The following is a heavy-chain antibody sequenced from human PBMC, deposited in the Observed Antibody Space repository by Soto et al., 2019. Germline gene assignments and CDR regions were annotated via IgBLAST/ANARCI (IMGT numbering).Heavy chain of an antibody. D-gene: IGHD5-18*01. CDR2: IIPIFGTA. Sequence: VASVKVSCKASGGTFSSYAISWVRQAPGQGLEWMGGIIPIFGTANYAQKFQGRVTITADKSTSTAYMELSSLRSEDTAVYYCARDRWGYSSPRYFDYWGQGTLVTVSS. V-gene: IGHV1-69*06. J-gene: IGHJ4*02. CDR1: GGTFSSYA. CDR3: ARDRWGYSSPRYFDY.